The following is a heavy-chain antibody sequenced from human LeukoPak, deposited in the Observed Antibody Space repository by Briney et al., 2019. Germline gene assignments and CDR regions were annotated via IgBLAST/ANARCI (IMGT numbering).Heavy chain of an antibody. CDR3: ARGPYVPDYYYCYMDV. CDR1: GGSISSYY. V-gene: IGHV4-59*01. D-gene: IGHD3-16*01. CDR2: IYYSGST. Sequence: SETLSLTCTVSGGSISSYYWSWIRQPPGKGLEWIGYIYYSGSTNYNPSLKSRVTISVDTSKNQFSLKLSSVTAADTAVYHCARGPYVPDYYYCYMDVWGKGTTVTVSS. J-gene: IGHJ6*03.